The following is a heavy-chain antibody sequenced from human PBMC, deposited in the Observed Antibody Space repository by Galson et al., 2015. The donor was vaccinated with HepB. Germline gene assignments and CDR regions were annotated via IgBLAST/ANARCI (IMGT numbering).Heavy chain of an antibody. CDR2: FSGYGGST. CDR3: ARDSRLELHLKNYYSYGMDV. V-gene: IGHV1-18*01. J-gene: IGHJ6*02. CDR1: GYSFSNYG. Sequence: QSGAEVKKPGTSVKVSCKASGYSFSNYGLSWIRQAPGPGLEWIGWFSGYGGSTNIAQKFQGRVTMTADASTGTAYMELRNLRSDDTAVYYCARDSRLELHLKNYYSYGMDVWGQGSAVTVSS. D-gene: IGHD1-1*01.